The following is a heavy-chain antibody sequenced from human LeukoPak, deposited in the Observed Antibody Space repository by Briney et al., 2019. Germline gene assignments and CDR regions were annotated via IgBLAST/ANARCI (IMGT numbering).Heavy chain of an antibody. D-gene: IGHD6-13*01. J-gene: IGHJ6*03. CDR3: ARVRGAAGGRGGYMDV. V-gene: IGHV1-2*02. Sequence: ASVKVSCKTSGYTFTDFYIHWVRQAPGQGLEWMGWINPKSGGTNYSLRFHERVTMTTDTSISTAYMELTSLTSDDTAMYYCARVRGAAGGRGGYMDVWGKGTTVTMSS. CDR1: GYTFTDFY. CDR2: INPKSGGT.